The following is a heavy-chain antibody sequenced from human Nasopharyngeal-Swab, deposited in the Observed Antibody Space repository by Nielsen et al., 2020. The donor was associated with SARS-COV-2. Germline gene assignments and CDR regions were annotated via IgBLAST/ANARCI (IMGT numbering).Heavy chain of an antibody. D-gene: IGHD2-2*01. CDR2: ISSSGSTI. Sequence: GGSLRLSCAASGFTFSDYYMNWIRQAPGKGLEWVSYISSSGSTIYYADSVKGRLTISRDNAKNSLYLQMNSLRAEDTAVYHCARGRGYCSSTSCPPVAFDIWGQGTKVTVSP. CDR1: GFTFSDYY. J-gene: IGHJ3*02. CDR3: ARGRGYCSSTSCPPVAFDI. V-gene: IGHV3-11*01.